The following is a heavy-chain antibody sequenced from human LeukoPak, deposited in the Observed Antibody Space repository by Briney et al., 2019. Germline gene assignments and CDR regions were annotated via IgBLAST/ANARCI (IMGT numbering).Heavy chain of an antibody. CDR1: GGTFSNYA. J-gene: IGHJ4*02. CDR2: ISGRGSST. Sequence: ASVKVSCKASGGTFSNYAMSWVRQAPGKGPEWVSAISGRGSSTYYADSVRGRFTISRDNSKNMLYLQMNSLRAEDAAIYYCAKGPLIEVAGTTWDYWGQGTLVTVSS. CDR3: AKGPLIEVAGTTWDY. V-gene: IGHV3-23*01. D-gene: IGHD6-19*01.